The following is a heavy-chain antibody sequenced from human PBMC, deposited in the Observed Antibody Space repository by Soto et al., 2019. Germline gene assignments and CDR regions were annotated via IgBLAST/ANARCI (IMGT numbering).Heavy chain of an antibody. CDR1: GFTFSIYA. D-gene: IGHD6-13*01. CDR3: ARRQQGELYGMDS. V-gene: IGHV3-64*01. Sequence: EVQLVESGGGLVQPGGSLRLSCAASGFTFSIYAMNWVRQAPGKGLEYVSAISSNGVSTYYANSVKGRVTISRDNSKNTLYLEMGRVRSEDMAVYDCARRQQGELYGMDSLGQGTTVTVSS. J-gene: IGHJ6*02. CDR2: ISSNGVST.